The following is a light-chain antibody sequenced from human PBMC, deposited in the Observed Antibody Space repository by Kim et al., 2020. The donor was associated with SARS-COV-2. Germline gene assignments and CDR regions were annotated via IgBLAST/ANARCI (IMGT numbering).Light chain of an antibody. CDR3: QQRSNWHKT. Sequence: SLSPGERPPLSCRASQSVSSYLAWYQQNPGQAPRLLIYDASNRATGIPARFSGSGPGTDFTLTISSLEPEDFAVYYCQQRSNWHKTFGQGTKLEI. CDR2: DAS. V-gene: IGKV3D-11*02. CDR1: QSVSSY. J-gene: IGKJ2*01.